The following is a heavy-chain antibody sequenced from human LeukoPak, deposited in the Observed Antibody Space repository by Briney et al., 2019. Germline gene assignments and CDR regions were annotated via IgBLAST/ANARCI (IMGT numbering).Heavy chain of an antibody. CDR3: AIEGPGELDPTFDY. Sequence: ASVKVSCKASGYTFTNYGISWVRQAPGQGLEWMAWISPYNGNTKYAQKFQGRVTMTTDTSTSTAYMELRSLGSDDTAVYYCAIEGPGELDPTFDYWGQATLVTVSS. CDR2: ISPYNGNT. D-gene: IGHD1-26*01. CDR1: GYTFTNYG. J-gene: IGHJ4*02. V-gene: IGHV1-18*01.